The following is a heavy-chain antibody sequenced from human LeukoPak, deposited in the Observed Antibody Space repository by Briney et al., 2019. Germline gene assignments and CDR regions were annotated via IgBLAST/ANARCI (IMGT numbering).Heavy chain of an antibody. V-gene: IGHV3-15*01. J-gene: IGHJ4*02. CDR2: IKSETNGGTI. Sequence: GGSLRLSCEASGFTFSDAWVSWVRQAPGKGLEWIGRIKSETNGGTIDYAAPVNGRFTLSRDDSKHTLDLQMNSLKTEDTGVYYCSAGTGRSDFDYWGQGTLVIVSS. D-gene: IGHD1-1*01. CDR1: GFTFSDAW. CDR3: SAGTGRSDFDY.